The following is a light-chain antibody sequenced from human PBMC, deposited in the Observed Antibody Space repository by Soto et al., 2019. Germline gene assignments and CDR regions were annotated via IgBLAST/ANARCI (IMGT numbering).Light chain of an antibody. V-gene: IGKV3-15*01. J-gene: IGKJ1*01. Sequence: EIVMTQSPATLSVSPGERATLSCRASQSVSNNLAWYQQKPGQAPRLLIYGASTRATGFPARFSGSGSGTEFTLTISSLQSEDLAVYYCQQYTNWPPTFGQGTKVEIK. CDR1: QSVSNN. CDR2: GAS. CDR3: QQYTNWPPT.